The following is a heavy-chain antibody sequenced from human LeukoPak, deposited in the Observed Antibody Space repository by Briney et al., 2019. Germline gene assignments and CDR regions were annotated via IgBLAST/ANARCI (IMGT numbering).Heavy chain of an antibody. V-gene: IGHV1-8*01. CDR3: ARGSQDNYDFWSGYYTDYYYYGMDV. CDR2: MNPNSGNT. J-gene: IGHJ6*02. Sequence: GASVKVSCKASGYTFTSYDINWVRQATGQGLEWMGWMNPNSGNTGYAQKFQGRVTMTRNTSISTAYMELGSLRSEDTAVYYCARGSQDNYDFWSGYYTDYYYYGMDVWGQGTTVTVSS. D-gene: IGHD3-3*01. CDR1: GYTFTSYD.